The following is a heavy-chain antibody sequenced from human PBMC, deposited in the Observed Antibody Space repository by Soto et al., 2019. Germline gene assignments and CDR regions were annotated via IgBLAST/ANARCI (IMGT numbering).Heavy chain of an antibody. CDR3: AREGSLGLDV. Sequence: EVRLEEAGGGFVQPGGSLRVSCSGSGFIFSSFWMHWVRQGPGKGLEWVSRINGDGASLAYADSVKGRFSISRDNVKNTLHLLMNSLGAVDTAVYFCAREGSLGLDVWGPGTTVTVSS. CDR1: GFIFSSFW. V-gene: IGHV3-74*03. J-gene: IGHJ6*02. D-gene: IGHD3-10*01. CDR2: INGDGASL.